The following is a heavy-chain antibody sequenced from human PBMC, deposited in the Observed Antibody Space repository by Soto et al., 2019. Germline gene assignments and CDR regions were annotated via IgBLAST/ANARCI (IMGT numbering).Heavy chain of an antibody. D-gene: IGHD3-16*01. CDR1: GGTLTNHA. V-gene: IGHV1-69*12. CDR3: AAIRGEYRLGGAIDI. Sequence: QVHLVQSGAELKKPGSSVKLSCKTSGGTLTNHAIIWVRQAPGQRLLWMGGIIPTFGTVNYSLKFQDRLTITADEKTGTASMELTYLRPEDTAVYYCAAIRGEYRLGGAIDILGQGTVVTVSA. CDR2: IIPTFGTV. J-gene: IGHJ3*02.